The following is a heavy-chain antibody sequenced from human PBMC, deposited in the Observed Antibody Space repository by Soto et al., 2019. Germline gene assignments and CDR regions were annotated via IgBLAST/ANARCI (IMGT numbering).Heavy chain of an antibody. D-gene: IGHD6-19*01. V-gene: IGHV3-7*01. J-gene: IGHJ6*02. CDR3: ARDADASGWYHYGFDV. Sequence: EVQLAESGGGLVQPGGSLRLSCAASKFSLSSYWMNWVRQVPGQGLEWVANVKQDGTEKYYVDSVKGRFFISRDNAKNSLYLQMNNLRAEDTAVYYCARDADASGWYHYGFDVWGQGTMVTVSS. CDR2: VKQDGTEK. CDR1: KFSLSSYW.